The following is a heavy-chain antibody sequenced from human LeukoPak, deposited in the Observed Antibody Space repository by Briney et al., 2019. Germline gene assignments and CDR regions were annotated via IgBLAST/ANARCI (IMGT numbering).Heavy chain of an antibody. J-gene: IGHJ4*02. Sequence: GGSLRLPYAASGFTFSDHYMDWVRQAPGKGLEWVGRTENKANSYTTEYAASVEGRFTISRDDSKNSLYLQMNSLKTEDTAVYYCARDYYGVFDYWGQGTLVTVSS. CDR3: ARDYYGVFDY. V-gene: IGHV3-72*01. CDR2: TENKANSYTT. CDR1: GFTFSDHY. D-gene: IGHD3-10*01.